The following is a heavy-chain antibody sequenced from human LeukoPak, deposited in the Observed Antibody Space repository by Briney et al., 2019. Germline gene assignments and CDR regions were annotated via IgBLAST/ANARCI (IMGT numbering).Heavy chain of an antibody. V-gene: IGHV3-7*01. D-gene: IGHD1-1*01. J-gene: IGHJ4*02. CDR1: AFTFSNYW. Sequence: GGSLRLSCAASAFTFSNYWMSWVRQAPGKGLEWVANINQDGSEIYYVDSVKGRFTISRDNAKNSLYLQINSVRADDTAVYYCARLGNWNDDQSDIGYDYWGQGTLVTVSS. CDR3: ARLGNWNDDQSDIGYDY. CDR2: INQDGSEI.